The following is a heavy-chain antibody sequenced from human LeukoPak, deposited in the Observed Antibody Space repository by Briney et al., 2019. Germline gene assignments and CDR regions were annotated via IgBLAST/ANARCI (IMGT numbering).Heavy chain of an antibody. V-gene: IGHV4-59*01. CDR2: IYYSGRT. CDR3: ARDVRRPISVWGMDV. J-gene: IGHJ6*02. D-gene: IGHD2-21*01. CDR1: GGSISSYY. Sequence: SETLSLTCTVSGGSISSYYWSWIRQPPGKGLEWIGYIYYSGRTKYNPSLKSRVTISVDTSKNQFSLKLSSVTAADTAVYYCARDVRRPISVWGMDVWGQGTTVTVSS.